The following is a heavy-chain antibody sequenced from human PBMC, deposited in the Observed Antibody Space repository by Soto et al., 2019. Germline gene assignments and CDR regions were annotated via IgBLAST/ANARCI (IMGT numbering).Heavy chain of an antibody. Sequence: GGSLRLSCAASGFTFSSYGMHWVRQAPGKGLEWVAVIWYDGSNKYYADSVKGRFTISRDNSKNTLYLQMNSLRAEDTAVYYCARGHRTPDGDAFDIWGQGTMVTVSS. J-gene: IGHJ3*02. CDR2: IWYDGSNK. CDR3: ARGHRTPDGDAFDI. V-gene: IGHV3-33*01. D-gene: IGHD2-15*01. CDR1: GFTFSSYG.